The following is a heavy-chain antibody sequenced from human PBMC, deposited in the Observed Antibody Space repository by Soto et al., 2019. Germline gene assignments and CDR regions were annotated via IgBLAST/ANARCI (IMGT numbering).Heavy chain of an antibody. J-gene: IGHJ1*01. Sequence: QVQLVESGGGVVQPGRSLRLSCAASGFTFSSYGMHWVRQAPGKGLEWVAVIWFDGTNKYYADSVKGRFTISRDNSKNTLYLQMNSLRAEDTAVYYCARVDYYDSSGYYRSEYFHHWGQGTLVTVSS. CDR1: GFTFSSYG. CDR3: ARVDYYDSSGYYRSEYFHH. CDR2: IWFDGTNK. V-gene: IGHV3-33*01. D-gene: IGHD3-22*01.